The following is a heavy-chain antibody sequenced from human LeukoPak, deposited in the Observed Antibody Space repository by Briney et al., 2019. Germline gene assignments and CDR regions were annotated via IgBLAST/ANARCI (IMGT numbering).Heavy chain of an antibody. J-gene: IGHJ6*02. CDR1: GYRFTDYW. Sequence: GESLKISCKGSGYRFTDYWIGWVRQMPGKGLEWMGIIYPGDSDTRYSPSFQGQITISADKSINTAHLQWSSLKASDTAMYYCARGAAGTTPDYYYFGLDVWGQGTTVRVSS. V-gene: IGHV5-51*01. CDR2: IYPGDSDT. D-gene: IGHD1-7*01. CDR3: ARGAAGTTPDYYYFGLDV.